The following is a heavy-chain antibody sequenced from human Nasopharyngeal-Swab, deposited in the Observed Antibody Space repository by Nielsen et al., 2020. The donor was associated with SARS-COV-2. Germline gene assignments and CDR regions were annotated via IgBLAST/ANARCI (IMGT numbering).Heavy chain of an antibody. V-gene: IGHV1-18*01. CDR3: ARGGTSSWPAEQYNGSPIQL. D-gene: IGHD1-26*01. J-gene: IGHJ4*02. CDR2: ISAYNGNT. Sequence: WVRQAPGQGLERMGWISAYNGNTNSAQKFQGRVTITRDTSASTAYMELSSLRSEDTAVYYCARGGTSSWPAEQYNGSPIQLWGQGTLVTVSS.